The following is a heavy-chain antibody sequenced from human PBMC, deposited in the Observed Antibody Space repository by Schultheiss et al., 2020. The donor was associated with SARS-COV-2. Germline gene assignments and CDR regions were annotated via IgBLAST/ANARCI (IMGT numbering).Heavy chain of an antibody. Sequence: GGSLRLSCAASGFTFSSYGMHWVRQAPGKGLEWVAVIWYDGSNKYYADSVKGRFTISRDNSKNTLYLQMNSLRAEDTAVYYCARETYDFWSGYSWAGGGGYDYWGQGTLVTVSS. V-gene: IGHV3-33*01. CDR2: IWYDGSNK. CDR3: ARETYDFWSGYSWAGGGGYDY. D-gene: IGHD3-3*01. CDR1: GFTFSSYG. J-gene: IGHJ4*02.